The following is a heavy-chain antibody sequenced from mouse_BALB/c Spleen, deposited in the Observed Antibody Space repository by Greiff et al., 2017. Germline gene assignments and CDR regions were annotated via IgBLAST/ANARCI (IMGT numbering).Heavy chain of an antibody. Sequence: EVQLVESGGGFVQPGGSLRLSCATSGFTFTDYYMSWVRQPPGKALEWLGFIRNKANGYTTEYSASVKGRFTISRDNSQSILYLQMNALRAEDTAIYYCARDHWGAWFAYWGQGTLVTVSA. CDR3: ARDHWGAWFAY. V-gene: IGHV7-3*02. CDR2: IRNKANGYTT. CDR1: GFTFTDYY. J-gene: IGHJ3*01. D-gene: IGHD4-1*01.